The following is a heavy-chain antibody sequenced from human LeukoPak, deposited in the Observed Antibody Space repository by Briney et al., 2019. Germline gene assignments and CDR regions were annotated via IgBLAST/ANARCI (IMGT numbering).Heavy chain of an antibody. Sequence: GGSLRLSCAASGFTFTSAWMTWVRQAPGKGLEWVGRIKSKTHGGTTDYAAPVNGRFTISRDDSKNTVLLQMNNLKTEDTAVYYCTTSPVPGIDYWGQGTLVTVSS. CDR1: GFTFTSAW. J-gene: IGHJ4*02. CDR3: TTSPVPGIDY. V-gene: IGHV3-15*01. D-gene: IGHD4-17*01. CDR2: IKSKTHGGTT.